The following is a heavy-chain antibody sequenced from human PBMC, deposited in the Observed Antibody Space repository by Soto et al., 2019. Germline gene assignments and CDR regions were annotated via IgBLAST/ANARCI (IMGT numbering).Heavy chain of an antibody. CDR1: GFIFRNFG. V-gene: IGHV3-33*01. CDR3: ARDALGFCTGPSCHVYYGMDV. J-gene: IGHJ6*02. D-gene: IGHD2-8*02. CDR2: LWSDGSNK. Sequence: GESLKISCVASGFIFRNFGFHWVRQAPGKGLEWAAVLWSDGSNKYYADSVRGRFTISRDNSKNTLYLDMNSLRVEDTAVYFCARDALGFCTGPSCHVYYGMDVWGQGTTVTVSS.